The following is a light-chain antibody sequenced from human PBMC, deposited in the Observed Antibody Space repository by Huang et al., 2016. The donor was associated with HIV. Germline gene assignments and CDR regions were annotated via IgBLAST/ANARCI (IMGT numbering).Light chain of an antibody. J-gene: IGKJ1*01. Sequence: DIQMTQSPSTLSASIGDRVTITCRASQDRTNWLAWYQQKPGKAPKLLIYDANSLEFGVPSKFSGRGSGTEFTLTISSLQPENFATYYCQQYHSYPWTFGQGTKVEIK. V-gene: IGKV1-5*01. CDR3: QQYHSYPWT. CDR1: QDRTNW. CDR2: DAN.